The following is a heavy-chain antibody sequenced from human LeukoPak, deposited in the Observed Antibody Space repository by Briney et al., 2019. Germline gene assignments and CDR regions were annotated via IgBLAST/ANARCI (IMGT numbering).Heavy chain of an antibody. CDR2: ISSGGGSR. CDR3: ARDSGTQGPYYYGLDV. V-gene: IGHV3-74*01. D-gene: IGHD1-7*01. CDR1: GSTLSSSW. J-gene: IGHJ6*02. Sequence: GGSLRLSCAASGSTLSSSWMHWVRQVPGRGLVWVSRISSGGGSRDYADSVKGRFTISRDNAKTTLYLQMNSLRPENAAVYYCARDSGTQGPYYYGLDVWGQGTTVTVSS.